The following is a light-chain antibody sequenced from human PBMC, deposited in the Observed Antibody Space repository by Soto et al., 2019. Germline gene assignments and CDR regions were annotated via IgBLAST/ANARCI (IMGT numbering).Light chain of an antibody. CDR2: WAS. CDR1: QSVLYSSNNKNY. CDR3: QQYECTPPS. Sequence: DIVMTQSPDSLAVSLGERATINCKSSQSVLYSSNNKNYLAWYQQRPGQPPKLLIYWASTRESGVPDRFSGSGSGTDFTLTITSLQAEDVAVYYCQQYECTPPSFGQGTKLEIK. J-gene: IGKJ2*01. V-gene: IGKV4-1*01.